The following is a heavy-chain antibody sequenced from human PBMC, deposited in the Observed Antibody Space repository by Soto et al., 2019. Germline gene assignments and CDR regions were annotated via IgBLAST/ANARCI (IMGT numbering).Heavy chain of an antibody. CDR1: GASLNSGSYY. CDR3: ARQRTSVVTQAYFDV. Sequence: SETLALTCTVSGASLNSGSYYWRWIRQLPGKGLEWIGRIYYSGSTYNNPSLRSRVSMSIDTSKDQFSLKLKSVTAADTALYFCARQRTSVVTQAYFDVWGPGSLVTSPQ. J-gene: IGHJ4*02. V-gene: IGHV4-39*01. CDR2: IYYSGST. D-gene: IGHD2-21*02.